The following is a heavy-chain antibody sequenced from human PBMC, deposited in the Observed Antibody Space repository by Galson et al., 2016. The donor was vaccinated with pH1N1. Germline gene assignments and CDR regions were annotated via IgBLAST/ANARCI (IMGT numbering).Heavy chain of an antibody. Sequence: CAISGDSVSSNSAAWNWIRQSPSRGLEWLGRTRYRSKWFYNYAVSVQGRITINPDTSKNQFSLQLNSVTPEDTAVYYCARHSPGRAVGVFDCWGQGTLVTVSS. CDR1: GDSVSSNSAA. CDR3: ARHSPGRAVGVFDC. CDR2: TRYRSKWFY. J-gene: IGHJ4*02. V-gene: IGHV6-1*01. D-gene: IGHD6-19*01.